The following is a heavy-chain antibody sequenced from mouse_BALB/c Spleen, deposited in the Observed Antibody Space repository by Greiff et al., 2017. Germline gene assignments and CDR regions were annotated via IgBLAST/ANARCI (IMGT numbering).Heavy chain of an antibody. D-gene: IGHD2-3*01. CDR2: ISSGGSYT. CDR3: AIYDPDEGFAY. Sequence: EVHLVESGGGLVKPGGSLKLSCAASGFTFSSYAMSWVRQSPEKRLEWVAEISSGGSYTYYPDTVTGRFTISRDNAKNTLYLEMSSLRSEDTAMYYCAIYDPDEGFAYWGQGTLVTVSA. J-gene: IGHJ3*01. CDR1: GFTFSSYA. V-gene: IGHV5-9-4*01.